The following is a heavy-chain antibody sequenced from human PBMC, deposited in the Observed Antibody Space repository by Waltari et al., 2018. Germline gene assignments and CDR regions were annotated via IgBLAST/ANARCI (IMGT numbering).Heavy chain of an antibody. CDR2: INKDGSKK. CDR3: ARDEEWSSDR. Sequence: EVQLVESGGGSVQTGGSLRLSCAASGFTFSSHWMNWVRQAPGKGLEWVAIINKDGSKKFYVDSVRGRFTVSRDNAKNSLYLQMNSLRVDDTAVYYCARDEEWSSDRWGQGTLVTVSS. D-gene: IGHD3-3*01. CDR1: GFTFSSHW. V-gene: IGHV3-7*03. J-gene: IGHJ4*02.